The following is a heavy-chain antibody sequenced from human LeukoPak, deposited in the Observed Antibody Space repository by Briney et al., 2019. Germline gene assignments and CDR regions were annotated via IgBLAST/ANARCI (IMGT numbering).Heavy chain of an antibody. D-gene: IGHD3-3*01. V-gene: IGHV1-69*05. CDR1: GGTFSSYA. Sequence: ASVKVSCKASGGTFSSYAISWVRQAPGQGLEWMGGIIPIFGTANYAQKFQGRVTITTDESTSTAYMELSSLRSEDTAVYYCASGTSNYDFWSGYFFLFDYWGQGTLVTVSS. CDR3: ASGTSNYDFWSGYFFLFDY. J-gene: IGHJ4*02. CDR2: IIPIFGTA.